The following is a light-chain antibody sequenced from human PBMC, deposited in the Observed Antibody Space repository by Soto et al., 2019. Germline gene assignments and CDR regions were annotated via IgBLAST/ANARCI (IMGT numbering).Light chain of an antibody. CDR1: QSVSSIY. CDR3: QQSGSSPGT. J-gene: IGKJ1*01. V-gene: IGKV3-20*01. Sequence: EIVLTQSPGTLSLSPGERATLSCRASQSVSSIYLAWYQQKPGQAPRLLIYAVSSRATGIPDRFSGSGSGTDFTLTISRLEPEDFAVYYCQQSGSSPGTFGQGTKVEIK. CDR2: AVS.